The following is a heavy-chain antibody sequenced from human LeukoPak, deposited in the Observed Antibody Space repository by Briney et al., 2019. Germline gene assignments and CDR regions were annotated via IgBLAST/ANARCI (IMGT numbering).Heavy chain of an antibody. V-gene: IGHV3-30*04. D-gene: IGHD2-15*01. Sequence: GGSLRLSCAASGFTFSSYAMHWVRQAPGKGLEWVAVISYDGSNKYYADSVKGRFTITRDNTRNSLFLQMYSLRAEDTAVYFCAREDGYCSGGNCYSYFDSWGQGTLVTVSS. CDR3: AREDGYCSGGNCYSYFDS. J-gene: IGHJ4*02. CDR2: ISYDGSNK. CDR1: GFTFSSYA.